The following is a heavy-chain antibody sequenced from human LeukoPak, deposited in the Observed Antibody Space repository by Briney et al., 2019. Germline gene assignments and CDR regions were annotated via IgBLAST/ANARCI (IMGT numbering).Heavy chain of an antibody. D-gene: IGHD4-17*01. Sequence: AASVKVSCKASGYTFTGYYMHWVRQAPGQGLEWMGWMNPNSGNTGYAQKFQGRVTMTRNTSISTAYMELSSLRSEDTAVYYCARDYDYGDFYYMDVWGKGTTVTISS. V-gene: IGHV1-8*02. CDR1: GYTFTGYY. CDR2: MNPNSGNT. J-gene: IGHJ6*03. CDR3: ARDYDYGDFYYMDV.